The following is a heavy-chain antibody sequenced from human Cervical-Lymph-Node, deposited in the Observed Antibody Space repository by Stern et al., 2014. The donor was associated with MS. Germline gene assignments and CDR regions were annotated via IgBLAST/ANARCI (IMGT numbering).Heavy chain of an antibody. D-gene: IGHD6-25*01. V-gene: IGHV3-30-3*01. J-gene: IGHJ4*02. CDR3: ARPAAARYFDY. CDR1: GFTFGRHS. Sequence: VQLVESGGGVVQPGRSLRLSCATSGFTFGRHSMHWVRQAPGKGLEWVAIISYDGSSQHYADSVKGRFTIARDNSNNTLHLQMNSLRVEDTAMYYCARPAAARYFDYWGQGSQVTVSS. CDR2: ISYDGSSQ.